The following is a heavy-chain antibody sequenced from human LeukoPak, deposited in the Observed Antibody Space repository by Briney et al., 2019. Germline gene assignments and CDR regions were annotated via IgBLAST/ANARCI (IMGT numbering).Heavy chain of an antibody. Sequence: GGFLRLSCAASGFTFGSYAMSWVRQAPGKGLEWVSAISGSGGSTYYADSVKGRFTISRDNSKNTLYLQMNSLRAEDTAVYYCAKGIYSSGWSYFDYWGHGTLVTVSS. CDR1: GFTFGSYA. V-gene: IGHV3-23*01. D-gene: IGHD6-19*01. CDR2: ISGSGGST. CDR3: AKGIYSSGWSYFDY. J-gene: IGHJ4*01.